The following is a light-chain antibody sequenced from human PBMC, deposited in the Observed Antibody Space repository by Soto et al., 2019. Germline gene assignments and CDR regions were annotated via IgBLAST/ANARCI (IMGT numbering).Light chain of an antibody. V-gene: IGKV3-11*01. J-gene: IGKJ1*01. CDR3: QHRSNSPLT. Sequence: EIVLTQSPGTLSLSPGERATLSCRASQSVSRYLAWYQQKPGQAPRLLIYDASNRATGIPAMFSGRWSGTDITPTVSMQDPEYVVFYYHQHRSNSPLTFGEGTKVDIK. CDR2: DAS. CDR1: QSVSRY.